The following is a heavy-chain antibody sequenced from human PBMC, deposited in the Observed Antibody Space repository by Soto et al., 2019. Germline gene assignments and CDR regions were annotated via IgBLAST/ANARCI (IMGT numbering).Heavy chain of an antibody. J-gene: IGHJ6*02. Sequence: WWSLRLSCSASVFTFSNAWMSWVRQAPGKGLEWVGRIKSKTDGGTTDYAAPVKGRFTISRDDSKNTLYLQMNSLKTEDTAVYYCTTDLGATTLDYYYYGMDVWGQGTTVTVSS. V-gene: IGHV3-15*01. CDR3: TTDLGATTLDYYYYGMDV. D-gene: IGHD1-26*01. CDR1: VFTFSNAW. CDR2: IKSKTDGGTT.